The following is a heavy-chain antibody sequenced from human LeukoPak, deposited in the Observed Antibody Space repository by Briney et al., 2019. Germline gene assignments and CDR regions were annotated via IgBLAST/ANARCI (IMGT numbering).Heavy chain of an antibody. V-gene: IGHV3-30-3*01. Sequence: GGSLRLSCAASGFTFSGYAMHWVRQAPGKGLEWVAVISYDGSNKYYADSVKGRFTISRDNSKNTLYLQMNSLRAEDTAVYYCARDPDALYYFDYWGQGTLVTVSS. CDR3: ARDPDALYYFDY. CDR2: ISYDGSNK. J-gene: IGHJ4*02. D-gene: IGHD2-2*01. CDR1: GFTFSGYA.